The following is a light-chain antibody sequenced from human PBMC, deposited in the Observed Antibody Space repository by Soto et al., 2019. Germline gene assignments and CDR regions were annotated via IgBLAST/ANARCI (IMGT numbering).Light chain of an antibody. CDR2: SDN. V-gene: IGLV1-40*01. CDR1: SSNIGAGYD. Sequence: QSVLTQPPSVSGAPGQRVTISCTGSSSNIGAGYDVHWYQHLPGTAPKLLIYSDNNRPSGVPDRFSGSKSGTSASLAITGLQAEDEADYYCQSCDSSLSGFVVFGGGTKLTVL. CDR3: QSCDSSLSGFVV. J-gene: IGLJ2*01.